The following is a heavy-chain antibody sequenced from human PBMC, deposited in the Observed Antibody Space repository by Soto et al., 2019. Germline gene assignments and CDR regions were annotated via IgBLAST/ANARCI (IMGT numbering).Heavy chain of an antibody. Sequence: ASVKVSCKASGYTFSGFYVHWVRQAPGQGLEWMGWINPNSGGTKSAEKFQGRVTMTRDTSISTAYMELSRLTSDDTAVYYCASAAVTGTAGLDFWGQGTQVTVSS. J-gene: IGHJ4*02. V-gene: IGHV1-2*02. CDR1: GYTFSGFY. D-gene: IGHD6-19*01. CDR2: INPNSGGT. CDR3: ASAAVTGTAGLDF.